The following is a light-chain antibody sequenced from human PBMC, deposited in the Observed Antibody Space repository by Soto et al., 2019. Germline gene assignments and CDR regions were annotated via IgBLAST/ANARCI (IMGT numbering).Light chain of an antibody. V-gene: IGLV1-40*01. CDR3: QSYDSSLSAVV. CDR1: SSNIGAGYD. J-gene: IGLJ2*01. CDR2: GNS. Sequence: QPVLTQPPSVSGAPGQRVTISCTGSSSNIGAGYDVHWYQQLPGTAPKLLIYGNSNRPSGVPDRFSGSKSGTSASLAITGLQDEDEADYYCQSYDSSLSAVVFGGGIKLTVL.